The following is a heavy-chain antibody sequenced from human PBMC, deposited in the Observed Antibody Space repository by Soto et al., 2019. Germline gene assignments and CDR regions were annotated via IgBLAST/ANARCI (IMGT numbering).Heavy chain of an antibody. Sequence: ASVKVSCKASGYTFTSYGISWVRQAPGQGLEWMGWISAYNGNTNYAQKLQGRVTMTTDTSTSTAYMELRSLRSDDTAVYYCARGQPEGAQWLLPTALGYWGQGTLVTVYS. J-gene: IGHJ4*02. CDR2: ISAYNGNT. D-gene: IGHD3-22*01. V-gene: IGHV1-18*04. CDR3: ARGQPEGAQWLLPTALGY. CDR1: GYTFTSYG.